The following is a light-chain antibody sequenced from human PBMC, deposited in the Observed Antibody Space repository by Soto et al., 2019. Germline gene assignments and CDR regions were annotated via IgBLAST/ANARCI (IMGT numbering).Light chain of an antibody. J-gene: IGKJ2*01. CDR1: QSVDSR. V-gene: IGKV3-15*01. Sequence: EIVMTQSPATLSVSPGERATLSCRASQSVDSRLAWYQQKPGQAPRLLIYDASTRATGIPAKFSGSGSGTEFTLTISSLQSEDFAVYYCQQYKNWPPTYTFGQRTKLEIK. CDR2: DAS. CDR3: QQYKNWPPTYT.